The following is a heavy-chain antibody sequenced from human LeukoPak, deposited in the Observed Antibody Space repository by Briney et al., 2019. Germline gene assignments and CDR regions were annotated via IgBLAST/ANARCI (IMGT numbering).Heavy chain of an antibody. V-gene: IGHV1-18*04. Sequence: ASVKVSCKASGYTFTSYGISWVRQAPGQGLEWMGWISANNGNTNYAQKLQGRVTMTTDTSTSTAYMELRSLRSDDTAVYYCALTSGYCSSTSCYRVWFDPWGQGTLVTVSS. D-gene: IGHD2-2*01. CDR2: ISANNGNT. CDR3: ALTSGYCSSTSCYRVWFDP. CDR1: GYTFTSYG. J-gene: IGHJ5*02.